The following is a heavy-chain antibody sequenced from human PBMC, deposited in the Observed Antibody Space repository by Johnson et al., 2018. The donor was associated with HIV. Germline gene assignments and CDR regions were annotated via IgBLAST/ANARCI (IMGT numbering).Heavy chain of an antibody. CDR3: ATGRASV. Sequence: QMMLVESGGGLVKPGGSLRLSCAASGFTFSAYYMSWIRQAPGQGLECLAYISSSGSSVYYTDSVKGRFTISRDNTKNSLYLQMNSLRAEATAVYYCATGRASVWGQGTMVTISS. V-gene: IGHV3-11*04. J-gene: IGHJ3*01. CDR2: ISSSGSSV. CDR1: GFTFSAYY.